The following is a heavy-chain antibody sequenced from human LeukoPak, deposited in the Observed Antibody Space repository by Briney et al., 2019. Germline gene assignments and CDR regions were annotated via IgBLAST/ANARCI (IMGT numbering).Heavy chain of an antibody. CDR1: GFTFSSYS. V-gene: IGHV3-21*01. J-gene: IGHJ6*02. CDR3: ARERGSGWYPYYCGMDV. Sequence: PGGSLRLSCAASGFTFSSYSMNWVRQAPGKGLEWVSSISSSSSYIYYADSVKGRFTIPRDNAKNSLYLQMNSLRAEDTAVYYCARERGSGWYPYYCGMDVWGQGTTVTVSS. CDR2: ISSSSSYI. D-gene: IGHD6-19*01.